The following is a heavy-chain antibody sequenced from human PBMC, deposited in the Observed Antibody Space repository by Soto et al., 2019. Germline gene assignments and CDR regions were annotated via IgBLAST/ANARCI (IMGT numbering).Heavy chain of an antibody. CDR3: AKGAGPPWFDP. V-gene: IGHV4-4*07. CDR1: GGSMTVYH. CDR2: IQTNGNT. Sequence: SKNLTPTCSVTGGSMTVYHWSWIRQPAGKGLEWLGRIQTNGNTDYDPSLKSRVTISIDTSKNQFSLKVTSVTAADTAVYFCAKGAGPPWFDPWGQG. J-gene: IGHJ5*02.